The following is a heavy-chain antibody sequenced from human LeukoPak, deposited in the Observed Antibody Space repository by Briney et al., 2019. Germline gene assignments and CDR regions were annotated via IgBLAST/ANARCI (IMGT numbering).Heavy chain of an antibody. J-gene: IGHJ4*02. D-gene: IGHD2-2*01. V-gene: IGHV1-2*02. CDR3: ARVAKRSSTSCYGY. Sequence: ASVKVSCKASGYTFTSYYMHWVRQAPGQGLEWMGWINPNSGGTNYAQKFQGRVTMTRGTSISTAYMELSRLRSDDTAVYYCARVAKRSSTSCYGYWGQGTLVTVSS. CDR1: GYTFTSYY. CDR2: INPNSGGT.